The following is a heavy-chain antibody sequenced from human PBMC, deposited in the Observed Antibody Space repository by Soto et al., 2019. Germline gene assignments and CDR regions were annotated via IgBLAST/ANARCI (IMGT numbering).Heavy chain of an antibody. Sequence: VQLLESGGGLVKPGGSLRLSCAASGFIFSDYYMSWFRQAPGKGLEWLSYISSGGYTIYYADSVKGRFTISRDNAKNSLYLQINSLGADDTAVYYCARAQYSSSSVFDYWGQGTLVTVSS. CDR3: ARAQYSSSSVFDY. CDR1: GFIFSDYY. CDR2: ISSGGYTI. V-gene: IGHV3-11*01. J-gene: IGHJ4*02. D-gene: IGHD6-6*01.